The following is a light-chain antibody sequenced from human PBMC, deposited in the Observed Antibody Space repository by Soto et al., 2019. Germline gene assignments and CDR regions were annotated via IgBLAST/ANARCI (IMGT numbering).Light chain of an antibody. Sequence: EILLTQSPYTLSLSPGERATLSCRASQSVSSSYLAWYQQKPGQALSLPIYRASSRATGIQDRFSGSGSGTDFTLTISRMEPEDFAVYYCQQYGSLITFGQGTRLEI. J-gene: IGKJ5*01. V-gene: IGKV3-20*01. CDR3: QQYGSLIT. CDR2: RAS. CDR1: QSVSSSY.